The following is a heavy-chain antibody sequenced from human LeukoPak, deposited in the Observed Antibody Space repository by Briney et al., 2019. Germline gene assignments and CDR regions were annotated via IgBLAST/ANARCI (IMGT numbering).Heavy chain of an antibody. CDR1: GGSFSGYY. CDR3: ARGSGHCSSTSCYRFSRYFDY. V-gene: IGHV4-34*01. CDR2: INHSGST. J-gene: IGHJ4*02. D-gene: IGHD2-2*01. Sequence: ASETLSLTCAVYGGSFSGYYWSWIRQPPGKGLEWIGEINHSGSTNYNPSLKGRVTISVDTSKNQFSLKLSSVTAADTAVYYCARGSGHCSSTSCYRFSRYFDYWGQGTLVTVSS.